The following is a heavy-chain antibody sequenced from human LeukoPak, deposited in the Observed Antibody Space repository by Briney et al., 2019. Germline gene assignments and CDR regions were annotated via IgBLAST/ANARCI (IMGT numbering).Heavy chain of an antibody. CDR1: GFTFSSYA. J-gene: IGHJ4*02. D-gene: IGHD2-2*01. CDR2: ISGSGGST. Sequence: GGSLRLSCAASGFTFSSYAMSWVRQAPGKGLEWVSAISGSGGSTYYADSVKGRFTISRDNSKNTLYLQMNSLRAEDTAVYYCAKDLRLPTAIVVVPAATRWGQGTLVTVSS. V-gene: IGHV3-23*01. CDR3: AKDLRLPTAIVVVPAATR.